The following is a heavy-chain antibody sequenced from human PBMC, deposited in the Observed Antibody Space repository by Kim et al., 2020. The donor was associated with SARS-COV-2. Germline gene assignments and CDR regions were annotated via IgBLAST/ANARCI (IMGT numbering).Heavy chain of an antibody. J-gene: IGHJ6*02. V-gene: IGHV4-59*01. D-gene: IGHD2-2*01. CDR2: IYYSGST. CDR3: ARARDVVALGQPDGMDV. Sequence: SETLSLTCTVSGGSISSYYWSWIRQPPGKGLEWIGYIYYSGSTNYNPSLKSRVTISVDTSKNQFSLKLSSVTAADTAVYYCARARDVVALGQPDGMDVWGQGTTVTVSS. CDR1: GGSISSYY.